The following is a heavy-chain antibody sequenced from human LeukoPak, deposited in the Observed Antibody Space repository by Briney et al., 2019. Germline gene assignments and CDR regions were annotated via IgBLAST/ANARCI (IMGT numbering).Heavy chain of an antibody. CDR2: ISYDGSNK. CDR1: GFTFSSYA. D-gene: IGHD2-21*02. Sequence: GGSLRLSCAASGFTFSSYAMHWVRQAPGKGLEWVAVISYDGSNKYYADSVKGRFTISRDNSKSTLYLQMNSLRAEDTAMYYCAKSCGGTCYSDFDFWGQGTLVTVSS. CDR3: AKSCGGTCYSDFDF. J-gene: IGHJ4*02. V-gene: IGHV3-30*18.